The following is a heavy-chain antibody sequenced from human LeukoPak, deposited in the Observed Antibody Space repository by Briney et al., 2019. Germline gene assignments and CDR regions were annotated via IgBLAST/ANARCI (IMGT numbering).Heavy chain of an antibody. V-gene: IGHV3-30*03. CDR3: ARMTYDSSGYYYYAFDI. CDR1: GFTSSSYA. CDR2: ISYDGSNK. J-gene: IGHJ3*02. D-gene: IGHD3-22*01. Sequence: GGSLRLSCAASGFTSSSYAMHWVRRAPGKGLEWVAIISYDGSNKFSADSVKGRFTISRDNSKNTLYLQMNSLRAEDTAVYYCARMTYDSSGYYYYAFDIWGQGTMVTVSS.